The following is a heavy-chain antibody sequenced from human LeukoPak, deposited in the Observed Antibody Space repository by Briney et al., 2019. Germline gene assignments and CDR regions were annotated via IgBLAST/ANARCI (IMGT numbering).Heavy chain of an antibody. D-gene: IGHD2-15*01. J-gene: IGHJ4*02. CDR2: IYYSGST. Sequence: SETLSLTCTVSGGSISSSSYYWGWIRQPPGKGLEWIGSIYYSGSTYYNPSLKSRVTISVDTSKNQFSLKLSSVTAADTAVYYCARDVVVVAADTDYWGQGTLVTVSS. V-gene: IGHV4-39*07. CDR1: GGSISSSSYY. CDR3: ARDVVVVAADTDY.